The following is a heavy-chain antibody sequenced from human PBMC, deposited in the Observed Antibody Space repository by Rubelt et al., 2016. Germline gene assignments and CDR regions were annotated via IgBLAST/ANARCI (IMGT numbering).Heavy chain of an antibody. CDR1: GGSISSSSYY. Sequence: HLQQSGPGLVKPSETLSLTCTVSGGSISSSSYYWGWIRQPPGKGLEWIGSIYYSGSTYYNPSLKSRVTISVDTSKNQFSLKLSSVTAADTAVYYCARRTYSGSYYVDYWGQGTLVTVSS. CDR3: ARRTYSGSYYVDY. D-gene: IGHD1-26*01. V-gene: IGHV4-39*01. J-gene: IGHJ4*02. CDR2: IYYSGST.